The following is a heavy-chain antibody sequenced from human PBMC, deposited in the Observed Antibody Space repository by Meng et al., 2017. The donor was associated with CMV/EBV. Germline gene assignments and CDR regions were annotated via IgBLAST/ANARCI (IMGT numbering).Heavy chain of an antibody. CDR2: INHSGST. V-gene: IGHV4-34*01. CDR1: GGSFSGYY. CDR3: ARALRRYYYYYYGMDV. J-gene: IGHJ6*02. D-gene: IGHD4-23*01. Sequence: SESLSLTCAVYGGSFSGYYWSCIRQLPGKGLKWIGEINHSGSTNYNPSLKSGVTISVDTSKNQFSLKLSSVTAADTAVYYCARALRRYYYYYYGMDVWGQGTTVTVSS.